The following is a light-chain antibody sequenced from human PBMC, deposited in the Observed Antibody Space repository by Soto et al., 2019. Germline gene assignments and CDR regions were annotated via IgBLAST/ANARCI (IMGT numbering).Light chain of an antibody. V-gene: IGKV2-28*01. Sequence: DIVMTQSPLSLPVTPGEPASISCRSSQSLLNSDAYNYLDWYLQKPGQSPQPLIYLGSNRASGVPDRFSGSGSGTDFTLKISRVEAEDVGVYYCLQTLQTPYTFGQGTKLEIK. CDR1: QSLLNSDAYNY. CDR3: LQTLQTPYT. J-gene: IGKJ2*01. CDR2: LGS.